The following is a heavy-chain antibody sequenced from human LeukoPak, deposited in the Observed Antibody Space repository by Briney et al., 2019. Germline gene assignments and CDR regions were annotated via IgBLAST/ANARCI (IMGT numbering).Heavy chain of an antibody. J-gene: IGHJ5*02. CDR2: ISWDGGGT. Sequence: GGSLRLSCAASGFTFSSYSMNWVRQAPGKGLEWVSLISWDGGGTFYADSVKGRFTISRDNSKNSLYLQMNSLRTEDTALYYCAKDRYSSSWTAGLWFDPRGQGTLVTVSS. CDR1: GFTFSSYS. D-gene: IGHD6-13*01. V-gene: IGHV3-43*01. CDR3: AKDRYSSSWTAGLWFDP.